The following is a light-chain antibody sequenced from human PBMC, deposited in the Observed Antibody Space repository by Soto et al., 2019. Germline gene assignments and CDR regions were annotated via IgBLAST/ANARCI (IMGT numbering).Light chain of an antibody. J-gene: IGLJ3*02. CDR1: SSDVGSYNL. V-gene: IGLV2-23*01. CDR2: EDT. Sequence: ALTQPASLSWSPGQSITFSCTGTSSDVGSYNLVSWYQQHPGKAPKLIIYEDTERPSGISNRFSASKSGNTASLTISGLQAEDEADYYCCSYAGDTTWVFGGGTKVTVL. CDR3: CSYAGDTTWV.